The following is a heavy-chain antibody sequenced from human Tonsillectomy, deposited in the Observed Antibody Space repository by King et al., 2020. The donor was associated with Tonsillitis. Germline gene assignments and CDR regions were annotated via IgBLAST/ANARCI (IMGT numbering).Heavy chain of an antibody. D-gene: IGHD3-10*01. Sequence: QLVQSGAEVKKTGSSVKISCKASGYTFTYRYVHWVRQAPGQALEWMGWITPFNGHTKYAQKFQDRVNITRDRSMSTAYMEVSSLRSDDTAIYYCAIMWDGSGSFDYWGQGTLVTVSS. J-gene: IGHJ4*02. CDR1: GYTFTYRY. CDR2: ITPFNGHT. CDR3: AIMWDGSGSFDY. V-gene: IGHV1-45*02.